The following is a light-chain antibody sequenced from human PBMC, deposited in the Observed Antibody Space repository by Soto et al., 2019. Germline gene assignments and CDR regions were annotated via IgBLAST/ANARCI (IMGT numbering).Light chain of an antibody. Sequence: QPVLTQSPSASASLGASVKLTCTLSSGHSSYAIAWHQQQPEKGPRYLMKLNSDGSHSKGDGIPDRFSGSSFGAERYLTISSLQSEDEADYYCQTWGTGIHVFGTGTKLTVL. CDR2: LNSDGSH. CDR3: QTWGTGIHV. V-gene: IGLV4-69*01. CDR1: SGHSSYA. J-gene: IGLJ1*01.